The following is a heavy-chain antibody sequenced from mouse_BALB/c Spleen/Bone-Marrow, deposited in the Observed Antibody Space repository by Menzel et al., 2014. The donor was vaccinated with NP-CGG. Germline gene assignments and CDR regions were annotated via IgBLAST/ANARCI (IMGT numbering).Heavy chain of an antibody. V-gene: IGHV3-8*02. CDR1: GDSITSSY. D-gene: IGHD1-2*01. CDR2: ISYSGNA. CDR3: ARGNGYHFDY. Sequence: EVMLVESGPSLVKPSQTLSLTCSVTGDSITSSYWNWIRKFPGNKLEYMGYISYSGNAYYNPSLKSRISLTQDTSKNQYYLQLNSVTTEDTATYFCARGNGYHFDYWGQGTTLTVSS. J-gene: IGHJ2*01.